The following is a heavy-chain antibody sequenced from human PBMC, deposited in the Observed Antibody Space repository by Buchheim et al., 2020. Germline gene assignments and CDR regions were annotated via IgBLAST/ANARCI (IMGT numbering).Heavy chain of an antibody. CDR2: ISYDGSNK. CDR3: ATSSIARPFDY. D-gene: IGHD6-6*01. J-gene: IGHJ4*02. V-gene: IGHV3-30*03. CDR1: GFTFSSYG. Sequence: QVQLVESGGGVVQPGRSLRLSCAASGFTFSSYGMHWVRQAPGKGLEWVAVISYDGSNKYYAVSVKGRFTISRDNSKNTLYLQMNSLRAEDTAVYYCATSSIARPFDYWGQGT.